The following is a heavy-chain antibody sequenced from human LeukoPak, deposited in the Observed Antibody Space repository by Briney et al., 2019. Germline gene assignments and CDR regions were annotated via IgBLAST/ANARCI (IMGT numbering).Heavy chain of an antibody. CDR1: GFRFNSHH. J-gene: IGHJ4*02. CDR3: ARGSGYSYAFTGRERTKSRLDY. CDR2: ISYDGGNK. V-gene: IGHV3-30*03. Sequence: PGGSLRLSCAASGFRFNSHHMHWVRQAPGKGLEWVAVISYDGGNKYYADSVKGRFTISRDNSKNMLFLQMDSLKPEDTAVYYCARGSGYSYAFTGRERTKSRLDYWGQGTLVTVSS. D-gene: IGHD5-18*01.